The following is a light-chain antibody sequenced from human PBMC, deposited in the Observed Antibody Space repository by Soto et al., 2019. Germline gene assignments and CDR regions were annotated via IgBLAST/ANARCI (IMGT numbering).Light chain of an antibody. CDR3: QQYGDWPLT. Sequence: EIVVTQSRVSLSVSPGGRGSVSCRASQSVRSTYLAWYQQKPGQAPRPLIFGVSNRAAGIPARFSGSGSGTEFTLTISSLQSEDFAVYYCQQYGDWPLTFGGGTKVDIK. J-gene: IGKJ4*01. CDR1: QSVRSTY. V-gene: IGKV3-15*01. CDR2: GVS.